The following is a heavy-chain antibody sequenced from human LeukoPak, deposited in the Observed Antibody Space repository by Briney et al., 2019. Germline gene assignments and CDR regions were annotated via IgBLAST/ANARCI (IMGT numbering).Heavy chain of an antibody. V-gene: IGHV3-30*18. CDR1: GFTFSSYG. CDR3: AKAGSSHDYGGNLITS. J-gene: IGHJ5*02. Sequence: WGSLRLSCAASGFTFSSYGMHWVRQAPGKGLEWVAVISYDGSNKYYADSVKGRFTISRDNSKNTLYLQMNSLRAEDTAVYYCAKAGSSHDYGGNLITSWGQGTLVTVSS. CDR2: ISYDGSNK. D-gene: IGHD4-23*01.